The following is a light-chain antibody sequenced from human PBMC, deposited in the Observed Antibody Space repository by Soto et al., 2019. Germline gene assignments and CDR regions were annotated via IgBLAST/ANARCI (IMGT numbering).Light chain of an antibody. J-gene: IGLJ1*01. CDR2: KGS. Sequence: QSVLTLPASVSGSPGQSTTISCTGTNSDVGSYNLVSWYQQHPGKGPKLVIYKGSERPSGVSNRFSGSKSGNTASLTISGLQAEDEADYYCCSYAGSITFYVFGTGTKVTVL. V-gene: IGLV2-23*01. CDR1: NSDVGSYNL. CDR3: CSYAGSITFYV.